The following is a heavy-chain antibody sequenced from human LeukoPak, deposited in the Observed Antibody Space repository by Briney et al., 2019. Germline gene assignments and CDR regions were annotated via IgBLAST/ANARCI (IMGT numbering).Heavy chain of an antibody. CDR3: VGGLVPSNFDY. J-gene: IGHJ4*02. D-gene: IGHD2-2*01. V-gene: IGHV1-69*13. CDR1: GGTFSSYA. Sequence: GASVKVSCKASGGTFSSYAISWVRQAPGQGLEWMGGIIPIFGTANYAQKFQGRVTITADESTCTAYMELSSLRSEDTAVYYCVGGLVPSNFDYWGQGTLVTVSS. CDR2: IIPIFGTA.